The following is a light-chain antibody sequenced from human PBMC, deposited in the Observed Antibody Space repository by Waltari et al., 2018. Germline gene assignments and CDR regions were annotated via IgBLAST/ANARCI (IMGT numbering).Light chain of an antibody. J-gene: IGLJ3*02. Sequence: QSVLTQPPSVSGAPGQWVTISCTGSSSHIGAGYDVHWYQQLPGTAPKLLIYGNNNRPSGVPDRFSGSKSGTSASLAITGLQAEDEADYYCQSYDSSLSGPRVFGGGTKLTVL. CDR3: QSYDSSLSGPRV. V-gene: IGLV1-40*01. CDR1: SSHIGAGYD. CDR2: GNN.